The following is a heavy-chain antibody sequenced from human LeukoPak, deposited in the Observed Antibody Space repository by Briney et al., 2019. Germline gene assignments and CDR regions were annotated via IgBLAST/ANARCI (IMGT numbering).Heavy chain of an antibody. V-gene: IGHV3-33*01. J-gene: IGHJ6*02. CDR1: GFTFSSYG. CDR3: ARELRFGEFYYGMDV. D-gene: IGHD3-10*01. Sequence: GGSLRLSCAVSGFTFSSYGMHWVRQAPGKGLEWVAVIWYDGSNKYYADSVKGRFTISRDNSKNTLYLQMNSLRAEDTAVYYCARELRFGEFYYGMDVWGQGTTVTVSS. CDR2: IWYDGSNK.